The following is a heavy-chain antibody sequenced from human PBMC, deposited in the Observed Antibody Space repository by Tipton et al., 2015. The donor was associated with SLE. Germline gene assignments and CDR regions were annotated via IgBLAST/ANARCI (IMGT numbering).Heavy chain of an antibody. CDR3: ARGGGAYYYDSSGYCVDY. Sequence: GSLRLSCAASGFTFSSYSMNWVRQAPGKGLEWVSSISSSSSYIYYADSVKGRFTISGDNAKNSLYLQMNSLRAGDTAVYYCARGGGAYYYDSSGYCVDYWGQGTLVTVSS. D-gene: IGHD3-22*01. CDR2: ISSSSSYI. CDR1: GFTFSSYS. J-gene: IGHJ4*02. V-gene: IGHV3-21*03.